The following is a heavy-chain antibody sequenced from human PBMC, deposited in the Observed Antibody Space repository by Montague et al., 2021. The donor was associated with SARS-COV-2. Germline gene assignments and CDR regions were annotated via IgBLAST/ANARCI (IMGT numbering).Heavy chain of an antibody. V-gene: IGHV4-61*01. CDR1: GASVASGNFY. CDR2: MYYTGHT. Sequence: ETLSLTCTVSGASVASGNFYWSWIRQPLGKGLEWIGYMYYTGHTNYNPSLESRVTMPVDPSKNQFSLTLTSVTAADTAVYYCARSRANVPSRPGFDYWGQGALVTVSS. D-gene: IGHD6-6*01. CDR3: ARSRANVPSRPGFDY. J-gene: IGHJ4*02.